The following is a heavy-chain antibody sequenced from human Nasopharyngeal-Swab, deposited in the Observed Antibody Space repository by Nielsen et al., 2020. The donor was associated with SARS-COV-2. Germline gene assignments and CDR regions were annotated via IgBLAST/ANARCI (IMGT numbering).Heavy chain of an antibody. D-gene: IGHD5-12*01. CDR1: GFTFSSYS. V-gene: IGHV3-48*04. CDR2: ISSSTSTI. Sequence: GESLKISCAVSGFTFSSYSMNWVRQAPGKGLEWVSYISSSTSTIYYADSVKGRFTISRDNAKNSLYLQMNSLRAEDTAVYYCARDGPMVATPDWGQGTLVTVSS. CDR3: ARDGPMVATPD. J-gene: IGHJ4*02.